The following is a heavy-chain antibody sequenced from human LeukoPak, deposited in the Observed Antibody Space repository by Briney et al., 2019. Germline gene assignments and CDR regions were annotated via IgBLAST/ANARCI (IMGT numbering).Heavy chain of an antibody. D-gene: IGHD3-10*01. V-gene: IGHV3-74*01. CDR2: INADGSIT. J-gene: IGHJ5*02. CDR1: GFVFRNYY. CDR3: ARGGVPASQDS. Sequence: GGSLTLSCTVSGFVFRNYYMHWVRQAPGKGLVWVSHINADGSITSHADSVKGRFTISRDNAKSTLYLQMNSLRPEDTAVYHCARGGVPASQDSWGQGTLVTVSS.